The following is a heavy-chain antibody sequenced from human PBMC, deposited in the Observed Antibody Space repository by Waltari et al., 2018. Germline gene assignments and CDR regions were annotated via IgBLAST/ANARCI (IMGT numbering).Heavy chain of an antibody. CDR1: GGSVNSGGYD. CDR2: IYYSGNT. CDR3: ARASDGSYPFDT. D-gene: IGHD1-26*01. V-gene: IGHV4-31*03. Sequence: QVPLQESGPTLVKSSQTLSLTCSVRGGSVNSGGYDWSWVRQRPGRGLGGIGHIYYSGNTIYNPSLESRLTISVDTSKNEFSLRLSSLTAADTAVYYCARASDGSYPFDTWGQGTLVTVSS. J-gene: IGHJ4*02.